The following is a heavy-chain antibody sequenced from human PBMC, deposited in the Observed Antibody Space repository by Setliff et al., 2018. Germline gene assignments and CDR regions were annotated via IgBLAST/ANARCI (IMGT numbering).Heavy chain of an antibody. CDR1: GYTFTDYA. J-gene: IGHJ6*03. CDR2: INPGNGNT. V-gene: IGHV1-3*01. CDR3: ARDKGYDSSGYYFYYYYYMDV. Sequence: VKVSCKASGYTFTDYAMHWVRQAPGQRLEWMGWINPGNGNTKYSQKLQGRVTITRDTSASTAYMELSSLRSEDTAVYYCARDKGYDSSGYYFYYYYYMDVWGKGTTVTV. D-gene: IGHD3-22*01.